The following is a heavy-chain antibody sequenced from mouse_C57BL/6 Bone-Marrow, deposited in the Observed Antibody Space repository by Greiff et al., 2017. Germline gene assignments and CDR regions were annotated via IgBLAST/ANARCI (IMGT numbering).Heavy chain of an antibody. CDR2: ILPGSGST. D-gene: IGHD1-1*01. CDR1: GYTFTGYW. CDR3: ASPIYYYGSSTFAY. V-gene: IGHV1-9*01. Sequence: VQLQQSGAELMKPGASVKLSCKATGYTFTGYWIEWVKQRPGHGLEWIGEILPGSGSTNYNEKFKGKATFTADPSSNTAYMQLSSLTTEDAAIYYCASPIYYYGSSTFAYWGQGTLVTVSA. J-gene: IGHJ3*01.